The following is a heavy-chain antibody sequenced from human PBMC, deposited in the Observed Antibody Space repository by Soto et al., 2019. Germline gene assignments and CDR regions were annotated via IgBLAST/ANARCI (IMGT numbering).Heavy chain of an antibody. CDR3: ARDPSQYYYDSSGYSRTYYYYGMDV. Sequence: SVKVSCKASGGTFSSYAISWVRQAPGQGLEWMGGIIPIFGTANYAQKFQGRVTITADESTSTAYMELSSLRSEDTAVYYCARDPSQYYYDSSGYSRTYYYYGMDVWGQGTTVTVSS. V-gene: IGHV1-69*13. CDR2: IIPIFGTA. D-gene: IGHD3-22*01. CDR1: GGTFSSYA. J-gene: IGHJ6*02.